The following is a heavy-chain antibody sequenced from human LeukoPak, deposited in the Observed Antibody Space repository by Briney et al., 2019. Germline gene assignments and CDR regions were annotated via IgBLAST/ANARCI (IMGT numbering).Heavy chain of an antibody. CDR3: AREMKEGIVVASYYFDY. J-gene: IGHJ4*02. Sequence: GGSLRLSCAASGFTFSSYWMSWVRKAPGKGLEWVANIKQDGSEKYYVDSVKGRFTISRDNAKNSLYLQMNSLRAEDTAVYYCAREMKEGIVVASYYFDYWGQGTLVTVSS. CDR1: GFTFSSYW. V-gene: IGHV3-7*03. D-gene: IGHD3-22*01. CDR2: IKQDGSEK.